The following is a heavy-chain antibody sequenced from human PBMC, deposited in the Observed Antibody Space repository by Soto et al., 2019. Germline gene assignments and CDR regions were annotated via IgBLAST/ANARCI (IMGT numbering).Heavy chain of an antibody. J-gene: IGHJ6*02. D-gene: IGHD2-21*02. Sequence: ASVKVSCKASGYTFTSYAMHWVRQAPGQRLEWMGWINAGNGNTKYSQKFQGRVTITRDTSASTAYMELSSLRSEDTAVYYCASAYCGGDCSNYYYGMDVWGQGTTVTVSS. CDR2: INAGNGNT. V-gene: IGHV1-3*01. CDR1: GYTFTSYA. CDR3: ASAYCGGDCSNYYYGMDV.